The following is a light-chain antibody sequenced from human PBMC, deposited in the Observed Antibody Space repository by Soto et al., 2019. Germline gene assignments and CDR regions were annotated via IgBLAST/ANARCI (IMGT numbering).Light chain of an antibody. Sequence: SVLTQPASVSGSPGQSITISCTGTSSDVGAYNYVAWYQQHPGKAPKLMIYEVSNRPSGVSNRFSGSKSGNTASLTISGLQAEDEADYYCSSYTSSSTDGFATGTKVTVL. J-gene: IGLJ1*01. V-gene: IGLV2-14*01. CDR1: SSDVGAYNY. CDR2: EVS. CDR3: SSYTSSSTDG.